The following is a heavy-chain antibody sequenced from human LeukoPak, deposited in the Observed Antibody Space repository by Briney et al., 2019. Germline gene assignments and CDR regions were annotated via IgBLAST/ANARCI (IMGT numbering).Heavy chain of an antibody. CDR2: IYTSGST. D-gene: IGHD3-22*01. Sequence: SETLSLTCAVSGGSISSGSYYWSWIRQPAGKGLEWIGRIYTSGSTNYNPSLKSRVTISVDTSKNQFSLKLSSVTAADTAVYYCARGHSSGYYVSTLFDYWGQGTLVTVSS. J-gene: IGHJ4*02. CDR3: ARGHSSGYYVSTLFDY. V-gene: IGHV4-61*02. CDR1: GGSISSGSYY.